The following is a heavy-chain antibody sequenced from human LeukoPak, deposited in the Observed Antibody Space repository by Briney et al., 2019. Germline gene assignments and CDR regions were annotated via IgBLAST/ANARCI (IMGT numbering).Heavy chain of an antibody. CDR3: ARVGAAWSIDY. Sequence: GGSLRLSCVASGFTFSSYSMNSVRQAPGKGLEWVSFISSSSSYIYYADSVKVRFTISRDNAKNSLYLQMNSLRAEDTAVYYCARVGAAWSIDYWGQGTLVTVSS. V-gene: IGHV3-21*01. CDR2: ISSSSSYI. J-gene: IGHJ4*02. D-gene: IGHD3-10*01. CDR1: GFTFSSYS.